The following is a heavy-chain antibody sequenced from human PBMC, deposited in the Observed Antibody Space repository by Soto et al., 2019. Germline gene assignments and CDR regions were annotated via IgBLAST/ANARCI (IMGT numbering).Heavy chain of an antibody. V-gene: IGHV1-3*04. CDR3: ARAPSGYDFDR. CDR1: GYTFTSYA. J-gene: IGHJ4*02. CDR2: INTANGDT. Sequence: QVQLVQSGAEVKKPAASVKLSCKASGYTFTSYAIHWVRQAPGQRLESMGWINTANGDTKYSQHFQTRVTITRDTSASTAYMELSSLTSEDTAVYFCARAPSGYDFDRWGQGTLVTVSS. D-gene: IGHD5-12*01.